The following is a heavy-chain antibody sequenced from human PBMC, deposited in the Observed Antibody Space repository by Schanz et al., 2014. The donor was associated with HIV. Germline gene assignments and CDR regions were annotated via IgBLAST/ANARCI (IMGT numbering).Heavy chain of an antibody. CDR2: IWYDGSNK. J-gene: IGHJ4*02. Sequence: QVQLVESGGGVVQPGRSLRLSCAASGLTFSSYGIHWVRQAPGKGLEWVAVIWYDGSNKYYADSVKGRFTISRDNSKNTLYLQMNSLRAEDTAVYYCARGLGYWGQGTLVAVSS. V-gene: IGHV3-33*08. CDR1: GLTFSSYG. CDR3: ARGLGY.